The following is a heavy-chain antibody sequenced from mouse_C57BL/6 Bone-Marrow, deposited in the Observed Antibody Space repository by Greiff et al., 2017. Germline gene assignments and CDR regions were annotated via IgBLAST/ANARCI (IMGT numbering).Heavy chain of an antibody. CDR2: ISNGGGST. Sequence: DVMLVESGGGLVQPGGSLKLSCAASGFTFSDYYMYWVRQTPEKRLEWVAYISNGGGSTYYPDTVKGRFTISRDNAKNTLYLQMSRLKSEDTAMYYCARHRWLLRDYAMDYWGQGTSVTVSS. D-gene: IGHD2-3*01. CDR1: GFTFSDYY. J-gene: IGHJ4*01. V-gene: IGHV5-12*01. CDR3: ARHRWLLRDYAMDY.